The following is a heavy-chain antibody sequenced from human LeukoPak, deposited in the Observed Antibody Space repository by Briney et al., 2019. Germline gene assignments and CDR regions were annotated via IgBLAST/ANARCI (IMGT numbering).Heavy chain of an antibody. V-gene: IGHV1-18*01. CDR1: GYTFTSYG. J-gene: IGHJ5*02. D-gene: IGHD2-2*01. CDR3: ARKSQGYCSSTSCYENWFDP. Sequence: ASVKDSCKASGYTFTSYGISWVRQAPGQGREWMGWISAYNGITNYAQKLQGRVTMTTDTSTSTAYMELRSLRSDDTAVYYCARKSQGYCSSTSCYENWFDPWGQGTLVTFSS. CDR2: ISAYNGIT.